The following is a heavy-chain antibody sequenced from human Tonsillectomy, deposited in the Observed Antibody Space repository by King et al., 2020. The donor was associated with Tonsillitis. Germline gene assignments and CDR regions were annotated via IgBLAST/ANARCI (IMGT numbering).Heavy chain of an antibody. CDR1: GGSISNNKYY. D-gene: IGHD2-21*01. CDR2: IYYSGST. V-gene: IGHV4-39*01. CDR3: ARSPAGLLIRSYFDY. J-gene: IGHJ4*02. Sequence: LQLQESGPGLVKPSETLSLTCTVSGGSISNNKYYWGWIRQPPGKGLEWIGNIYYSGSTYSNPSLKSRINISVDTTKKKFSLKLSSVTAADTAVYYCARSPAGLLIRSYFDYWGQGILVTVSS.